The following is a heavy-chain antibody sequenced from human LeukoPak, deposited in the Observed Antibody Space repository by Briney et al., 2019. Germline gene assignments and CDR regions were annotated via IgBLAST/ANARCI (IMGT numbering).Heavy chain of an antibody. CDR2: ISYDGSNK. CDR3: ARTGYLHFDY. V-gene: IGHV3-30*04. J-gene: IGHJ4*02. D-gene: IGHD3-9*01. CDR1: GFTFSSYA. Sequence: PGGSLRLSCAASGFTFSSYAMHWVRQAPGKGLEWVAVISYDGSNKYYADSVKGRFTISRDNAKNSLYLQMNSLRAEDTVVYYCARTGYLHFDYWGQGTLVTVSS.